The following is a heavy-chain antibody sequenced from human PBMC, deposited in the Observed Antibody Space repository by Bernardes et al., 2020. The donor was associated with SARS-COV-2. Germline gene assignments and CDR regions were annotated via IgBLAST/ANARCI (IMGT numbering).Heavy chain of an antibody. CDR3: ARHARDCTRGVCQTYYYYAMDV. J-gene: IGHJ6*02. V-gene: IGHV4-59*08. CDR1: GGSTKYYY. CDR2: IYYSGTT. Sequence: SETLSLTCTVPGGSTKYYYWSWIRQPPGKGLEWIGYIYYSGTTNYNPSLKSRVTISIDTSKNQFSLKLSSVTAADTAVYYCARHARDCTRGVCQTYYYYAMDVWCQVTTVTVSS. D-gene: IGHD2-8*01.